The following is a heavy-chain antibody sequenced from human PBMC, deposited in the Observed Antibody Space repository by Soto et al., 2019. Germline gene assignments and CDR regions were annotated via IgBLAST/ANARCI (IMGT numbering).Heavy chain of an antibody. CDR2: VLHTGST. CDR1: GGSISSSNW. CDR3: ARSVYGDSNSQYFDY. Sequence: QVQLEESGPGLVKPSGTLSLTCGVSGGSISSSNWWNWVRQPPEKGLEWIGQVLHTGSTNYNPSLETRVTISVDKSKNQFSLKLASVTAADTALYFCARSVYGDSNSQYFDYWGRGTLVTVSS. D-gene: IGHD4-17*01. J-gene: IGHJ4*02. V-gene: IGHV4-4*02.